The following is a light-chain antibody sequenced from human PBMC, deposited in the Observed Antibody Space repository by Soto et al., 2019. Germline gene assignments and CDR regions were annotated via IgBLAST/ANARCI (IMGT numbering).Light chain of an antibody. J-gene: IGKJ3*01. CDR1: QGISKY. CDR3: QKYNSAPLFT. CDR2: AAS. Sequence: DIQMTQSPSSLSASVGDRVTITCRASQGISKYLAWYQQKPGKVPKLLIYAASTLQSGVPSRFSGSGSGTDFTLTISSLQPEDVATYYCQKYNSAPLFTFGPGTKVDIK. V-gene: IGKV1-27*01.